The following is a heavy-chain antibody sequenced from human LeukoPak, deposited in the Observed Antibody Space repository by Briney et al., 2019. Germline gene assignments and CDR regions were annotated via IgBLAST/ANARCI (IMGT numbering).Heavy chain of an antibody. Sequence: PSETLSLTCTVSGGSISSYFWSWIRQPPGKGLEWIGYIYYSGSTNYNPSLKSRVTISVDTSKNQFSLKLSSVTAADTAVYYCARETTVDYGDYVIYYYGMDVWGQGTTVTVSS. V-gene: IGHV4-59*12. CDR1: GGSISSYF. J-gene: IGHJ6*02. D-gene: IGHD4-17*01. CDR3: ARETTVDYGDYVIYYYGMDV. CDR2: IYYSGST.